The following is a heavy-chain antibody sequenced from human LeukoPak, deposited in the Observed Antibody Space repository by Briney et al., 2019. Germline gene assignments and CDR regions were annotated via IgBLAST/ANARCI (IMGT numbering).Heavy chain of an antibody. CDR3: AREARYSSCWPDAFGI. J-gene: IGHJ3*02. CDR2: INAGNGNT. V-gene: IGHV1-3*01. D-gene: IGHD6-19*01. Sequence: ASVKVSCTASGYTFTSYAMHWVRQAPGQRLEWMGWINAGNGNTKYSQKFQGRVTITRDTSASTAYMELSSLRSEDTAVYYCAREARYSSCWPDAFGIWGQGTMVTVSS. CDR1: GYTFTSYA.